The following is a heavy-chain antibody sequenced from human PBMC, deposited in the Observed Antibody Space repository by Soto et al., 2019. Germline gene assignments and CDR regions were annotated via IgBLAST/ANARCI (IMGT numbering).Heavy chain of an antibody. CDR2: IYRGGST. CDR1: GFSVSSDY. Sequence: GGSLRLSCAASGFSVSSDYMNWVRQDPGKGLEWVSVIYRGGSTYYADSVRGRFTISRDNSENTLFLQMNSLRAEDTAVYYCARATEWSALDIWGQGTMVTVSS. CDR3: ARATEWSALDI. D-gene: IGHD3-3*01. V-gene: IGHV3-53*01. J-gene: IGHJ3*02.